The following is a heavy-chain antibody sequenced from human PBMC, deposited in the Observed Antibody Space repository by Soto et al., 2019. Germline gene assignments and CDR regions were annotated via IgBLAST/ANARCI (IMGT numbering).Heavy chain of an antibody. V-gene: IGHV3-23*01. Sequence: VQLLESGGGLVQPGGSLRLACTASGFTFNHYAMSWVRQAPGKGLECVSAVSGRGGSTKYADSVKGRFIISRDNSNSTLYLQMDSLRGEDTAVYYCAKDSTVTTSLYFYYYGFDVWGQVTTVTVSS. CDR2: VSGRGGST. D-gene: IGHD4-17*01. J-gene: IGHJ6*01. CDR3: AKDSTVTTSLYFYYYGFDV. CDR1: GFTFNHYA.